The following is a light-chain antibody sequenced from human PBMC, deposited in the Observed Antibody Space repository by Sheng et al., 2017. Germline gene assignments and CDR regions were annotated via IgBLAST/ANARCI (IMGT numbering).Light chain of an antibody. V-gene: IGLV1-47*02. CDR1: NSNIGNDN. Sequence: VLTQPPSASGTPGQRVTISCSGSNSNIGNDNVYWYQQLPGTAPKLLIYNDNQRPSGVPDRFSGSKSGTSASLAISGLRSEDEADYYCAGWDAGLSGYVFGAGTKVTVL. CDR2: NDN. CDR3: AGWDAGLSGYV. J-gene: IGLJ1*01.